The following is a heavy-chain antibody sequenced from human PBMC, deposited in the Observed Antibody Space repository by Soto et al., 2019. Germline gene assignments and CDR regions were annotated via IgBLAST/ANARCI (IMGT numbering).Heavy chain of an antibody. CDR2: INPSGGST. CDR1: GYTFTIYY. CDR3: ARDPRYGMDV. V-gene: IGHV1-46*01. J-gene: IGHJ6*02. Sequence: ASVKVSCKASGYTFTIYYIQWVRQAPGQGLEWMGIINPSGGSTSYAQKFQGRVTMTRDTSTSTVYMELSSLRSEDTAVYYCARDPRYGMDVWGQGTTVTVSS.